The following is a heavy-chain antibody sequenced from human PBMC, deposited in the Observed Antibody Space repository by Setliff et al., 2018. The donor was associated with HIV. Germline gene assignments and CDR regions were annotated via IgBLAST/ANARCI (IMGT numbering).Heavy chain of an antibody. J-gene: IGHJ6*02. CDR2: MNPNSGDT. Sequence: ASVKVSCKASGYSFTSYDINWVRQATGQGLEWMGWMNPNSGDTDYAQKFQGRVTMTRNTSIGAAYMELSSLRSEDTAVYYCARDGTWRSLYYGLDVWGQGTTVTVS. V-gene: IGHV1-8*01. CDR1: GYSFTSYD. CDR3: ARDGTWRSLYYGLDV. D-gene: IGHD3-3*01.